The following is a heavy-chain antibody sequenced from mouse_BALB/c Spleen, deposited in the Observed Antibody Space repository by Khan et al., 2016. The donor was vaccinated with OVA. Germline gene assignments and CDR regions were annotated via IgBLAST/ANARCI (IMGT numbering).Heavy chain of an antibody. CDR2: IDPFSGGT. CDR1: GYSFTNYY. Sequence: VQLQQSGPELMKPGASVKISCKASGYSFTNYYIHWVIQSHGKSLEWIGYIDPFSGGTTYNQKFKGKATLTVDKSSSKAYIHLSNLTSEDSAVYYCTRHGFVAGFTYWGQVTLVTVSA. J-gene: IGHJ3*01. D-gene: IGHD2-2*01. V-gene: IGHV1S135*01. CDR3: TRHGFVAGFTY.